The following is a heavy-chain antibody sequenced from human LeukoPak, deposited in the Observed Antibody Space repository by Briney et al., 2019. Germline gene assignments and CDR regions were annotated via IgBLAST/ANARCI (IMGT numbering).Heavy chain of an antibody. Sequence: PSETLSLTCTVSGGSISSHYWSWIRQPPGKGPEWIGYIYYSGTTNYNPSLNSRVTISVDMSKNQFSLKLRSVTAADTAVYYCAREGYSSGWNGYWGQGTLVTVSS. D-gene: IGHD6-19*01. V-gene: IGHV4-59*11. J-gene: IGHJ4*02. CDR3: AREGYSSGWNGY. CDR1: GGSISSHY. CDR2: IYYSGTT.